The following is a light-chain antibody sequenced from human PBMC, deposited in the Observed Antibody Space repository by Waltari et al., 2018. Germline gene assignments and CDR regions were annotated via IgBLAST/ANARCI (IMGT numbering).Light chain of an antibody. J-gene: IGLJ1*01. CDR1: TLGDKH. V-gene: IGLV3-1*01. CDR3: QAWDSSTCV. Sequence: SYELTQPPSVSVSPGQKASITCSGDTLGDKHTFWYQQRTGQSPVLVIYQDTKRPSGIPERFSGSNSGNTATLTISGTQAMDEADYYCQAWDSSTCVFGTGTKVTVL. CDR2: QDT.